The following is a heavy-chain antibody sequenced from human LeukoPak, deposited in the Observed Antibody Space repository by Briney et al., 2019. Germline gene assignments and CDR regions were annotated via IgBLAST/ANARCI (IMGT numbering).Heavy chain of an antibody. D-gene: IGHD3-16*02. J-gene: IGHJ5*02. V-gene: IGHV7-4-1*02. CDR3: ARAYQRLGGLSFPDQ. CDR1: GYTFTSYA. Sequence: ASVKVSCKASGYTFTSYAMNWVRQAPGQGLEWMGWINPNTGNPSYAQGFTGRFVFSLYTSVSTAYLQISNPKAEDTAVYYCARAYQRLGGLSFPDQWGQGTLVTVSS. CDR2: INPNTGNP.